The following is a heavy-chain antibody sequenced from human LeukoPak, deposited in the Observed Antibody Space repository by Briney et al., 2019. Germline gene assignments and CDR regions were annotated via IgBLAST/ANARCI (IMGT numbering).Heavy chain of an antibody. CDR3: ARGEDASDAFDI. V-gene: IGHV4-59*01. CDR2: IYYSGST. CDR1: GGSISSYY. Sequence: QPSETLSLACTVSGGSISSYYWSWIRQPPGKGLEWIGYIYYSGSTNHNPSLKSRVTISVDTSKNQFSLKLSSVTAADTAVYYCARGEDASDAFDIWGQGTMVTVSS. J-gene: IGHJ3*02.